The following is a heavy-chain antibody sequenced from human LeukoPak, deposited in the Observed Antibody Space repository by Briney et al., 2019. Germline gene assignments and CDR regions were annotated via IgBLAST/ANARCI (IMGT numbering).Heavy chain of an antibody. CDR3: AKTVVVITFRFDS. Sequence: GGSLRLSCAASGFTFGTYSMKWVRQAPGKGLEWVSAISGDGARTYYADSVKGRFTISRDNSKNTLDLQMNSLRAEDTAIYYCAKTVVVITFRFDSWGQGSLVTVSS. CDR1: GFTFGTYS. D-gene: IGHD2-21*01. CDR2: ISGDGART. V-gene: IGHV3-23*01. J-gene: IGHJ4*02.